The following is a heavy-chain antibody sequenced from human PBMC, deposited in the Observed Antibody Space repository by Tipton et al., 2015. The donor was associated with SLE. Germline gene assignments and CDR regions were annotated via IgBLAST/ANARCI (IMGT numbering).Heavy chain of an antibody. CDR3: ARDGGYSPDDLNDY. V-gene: IGHV3-7*01. D-gene: IGHD5-12*01. Sequence: GSLRLSCLASGFTFRSYWMTWVRQAPGKGLEWVGNIDQDGSDKTYVDSVRGRFTISRDNAKSSPFLQMNSLRAEDTAVYYCARDGGYSPDDLNDYWGQGTLVTVSS. CDR2: IDQDGSDK. CDR1: GFTFRSYW. J-gene: IGHJ4*02.